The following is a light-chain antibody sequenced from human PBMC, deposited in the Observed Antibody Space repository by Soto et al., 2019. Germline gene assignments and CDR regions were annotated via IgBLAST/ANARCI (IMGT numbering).Light chain of an antibody. CDR2: EVT. CDR1: SSDVGAYNY. CDR3: SSYTTRSTVV. J-gene: IGLJ2*01. Sequence: QSVLTQPASVSGSPGQSITTSCTETSSDVGAYNYVSWYQHLPGKAPKLMIFEVTNRPSGVSNRFSGSQSGNTASLTISGLQAEDEADYYCSSYTTRSTVVFGGGTKVTVL. V-gene: IGLV2-14*01.